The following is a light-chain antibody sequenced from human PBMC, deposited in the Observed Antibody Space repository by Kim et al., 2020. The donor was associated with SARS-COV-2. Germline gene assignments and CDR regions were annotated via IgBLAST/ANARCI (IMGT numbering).Light chain of an antibody. V-gene: IGKV3-11*01. CDR2: DAS. CDR3: RQRSNWPPGYT. Sequence: EIVLTQSPATLSLSPGERATLSCRASQSVSSYLAWYQQKPGQAPRLLIYDASNRATGIPARFSGSGSGTDFTLTISSLEPEDFAVYYCRQRSNWPPGYTFGQGTKLEI. CDR1: QSVSSY. J-gene: IGKJ2*01.